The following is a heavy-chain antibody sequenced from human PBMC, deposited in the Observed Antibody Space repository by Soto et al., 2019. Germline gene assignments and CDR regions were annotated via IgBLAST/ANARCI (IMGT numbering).Heavy chain of an antibody. CDR1: GFTVSSNY. J-gene: IGHJ3*02. CDR3: ARDPEGNSGGNAFDI. D-gene: IGHD4-4*01. Sequence: GGSLRLSCAASGFTVSSNYMSWVRQAPGKGLEWVSVIYSGGSTYYADSVKGRFTISRHNSKNTLYLQMNSLRAEDTAVYYCARDPEGNSGGNAFDIWGQGTMVTVS. V-gene: IGHV3-53*04. CDR2: IYSGGST.